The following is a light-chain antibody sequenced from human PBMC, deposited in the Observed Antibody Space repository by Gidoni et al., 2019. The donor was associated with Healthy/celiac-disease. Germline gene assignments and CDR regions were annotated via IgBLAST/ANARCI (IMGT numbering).Light chain of an antibody. CDR2: DAS. Sequence: DIQMTQSPSTLSASVGDRVTITCRASKSISSWLAWYQKKPGKAPKLLIYDASSLESGVPSRFSGSGSGTEFTLTISSLQPDDFATYYCQQYNSYSSLTFGGGTKVEIK. CDR3: QQYNSYSSLT. V-gene: IGKV1-5*01. J-gene: IGKJ4*01. CDR1: KSISSW.